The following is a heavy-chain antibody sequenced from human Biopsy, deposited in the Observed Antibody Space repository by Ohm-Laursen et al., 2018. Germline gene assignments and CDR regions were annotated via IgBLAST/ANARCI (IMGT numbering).Heavy chain of an antibody. V-gene: IGHV1-24*01. D-gene: IGHD3-22*01. Sequence: ASVKVSCKVSGSRLTEVSMHWVRQAPGKGLEWMGGFDPEDDRRLDAQKFQGRLTMSADTSTDTAYMELVSLRSEDTAIYYCASLNYYDSSAPIDTIYVFEYWGQGTLVSVSS. CDR2: FDPEDDRR. CDR1: GSRLTEVS. J-gene: IGHJ4*02. CDR3: ASLNYYDSSAPIDTIYVFEY.